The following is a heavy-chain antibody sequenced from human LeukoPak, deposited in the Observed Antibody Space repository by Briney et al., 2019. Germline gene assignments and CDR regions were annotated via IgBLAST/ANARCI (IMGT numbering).Heavy chain of an antibody. CDR3: ARAPSGFTYGPGDH. CDR2: ISTYDGDA. D-gene: IGHD5-18*01. J-gene: IGHJ4*02. Sequence: ASVKVSCKASGYSFTSYGITWVRQAPGQGLEWMGWISTYDGDANYAQKLQGRVTMTTDTSTITAYMELRSLRSDDTAVYYCARAPSGFTYGPGDHWGQGTLVTVSS. CDR1: GYSFTSYG. V-gene: IGHV1-18*01.